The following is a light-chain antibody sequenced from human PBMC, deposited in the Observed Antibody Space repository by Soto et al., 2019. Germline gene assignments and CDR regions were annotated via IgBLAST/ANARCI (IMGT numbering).Light chain of an antibody. CDR1: SSDVGGYNY. J-gene: IGLJ3*02. Sequence: QSVLTQPASVSGSPGQSITISCTGTSSDVGGYNYVSWYQQYPAKAPKLLIYDVSSRPSGVSNRFSGSKSGNTASLTISGLQAEDEADYYCSSYTRSSTPGVFGGGTQLTVL. V-gene: IGLV2-14*01. CDR3: SSYTRSSTPGV. CDR2: DVS.